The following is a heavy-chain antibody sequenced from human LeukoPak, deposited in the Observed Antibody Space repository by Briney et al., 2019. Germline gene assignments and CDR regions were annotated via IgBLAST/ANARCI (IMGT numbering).Heavy chain of an antibody. Sequence: PSETLSLTCTVSGYSISSGYYWGWIRQPPGKGLEWIGSIYHSGSTYYNPSLKSRVTISVDTSKNQFSLKLSSVTAADTAVYYCASYYYDSSSFDPWGQGTLVTVSS. CDR1: GYSISSGYY. CDR3: ASYYYDSSSFDP. CDR2: IYHSGST. J-gene: IGHJ5*02. D-gene: IGHD3-22*01. V-gene: IGHV4-38-2*02.